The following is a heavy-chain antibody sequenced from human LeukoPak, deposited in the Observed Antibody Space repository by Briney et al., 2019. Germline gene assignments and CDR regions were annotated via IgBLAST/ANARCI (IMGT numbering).Heavy chain of an antibody. Sequence: ASVKVSCKASGYTFTGYYMHWVRQAPGQGLEWMGWINPNSGGTNYAQKFQGRVTMTRDTSISTAYMELSRLRSDDTAVYYCARDYDILIGNWFDPWGQGTLVTVSS. CDR1: GYTFTGYY. D-gene: IGHD3-9*01. J-gene: IGHJ5*02. V-gene: IGHV1-2*02. CDR3: ARDYDILIGNWFDP. CDR2: INPNSGGT.